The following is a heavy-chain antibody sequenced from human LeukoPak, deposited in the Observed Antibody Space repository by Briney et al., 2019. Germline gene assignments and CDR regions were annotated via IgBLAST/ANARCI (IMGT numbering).Heavy chain of an antibody. CDR1: GYSFTTYW. D-gene: IGHD6-13*01. CDR3: ARRLAAANTDGFDI. V-gene: IGHV5-51*01. CDR2: IYPGDSDT. J-gene: IGHJ3*02. Sequence: GESLQISCKGSGYSFTTYWLGWVRQMPGKGLEWMGIIYPGDSDTRYSPSFQGQVTISADKSISTAYLQWSSLKASDTAMYYCARRLAAANTDGFDIWGQGTMVTISS.